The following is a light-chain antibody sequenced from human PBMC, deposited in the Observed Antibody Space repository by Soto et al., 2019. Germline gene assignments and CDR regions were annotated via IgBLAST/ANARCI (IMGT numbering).Light chain of an antibody. CDR1: QTVSSNY. CDR3: QQYGSSYT. J-gene: IGKJ2*01. CDR2: GAS. Sequence: EIVLTQSPGTLSLSPGERATLSCRASQTVSSNYLAWYQQKPGQAPRLLIYGASIRATDIPDRFSGSGSEPDFTLTISRLEPEDFAVYYCQQYGSSYTFGQGTKLEIK. V-gene: IGKV3-20*01.